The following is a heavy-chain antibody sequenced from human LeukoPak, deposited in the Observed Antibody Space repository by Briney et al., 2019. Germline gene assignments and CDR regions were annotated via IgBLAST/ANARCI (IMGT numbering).Heavy chain of an antibody. CDR2: IYYSGST. J-gene: IGHJ4*02. CDR1: GVSISSYY. Sequence: SETLSLTCTVSGVSISSYYWSWLRQPPGQGLEWIGHIYYSGSTTYNPSLKSRVTISVDTSKNQFSLNLSSVTAADTAVYYCARGFGSPDYWGQGTLVTVSS. V-gene: IGHV4-59*13. CDR3: ARGFGSPDY. D-gene: IGHD3-16*01.